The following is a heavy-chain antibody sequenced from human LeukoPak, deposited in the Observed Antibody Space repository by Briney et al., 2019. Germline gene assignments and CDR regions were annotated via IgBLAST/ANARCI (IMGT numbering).Heavy chain of an antibody. D-gene: IGHD2-2*01. CDR3: ARAYCSSTSCYGGDYYYYMDV. Sequence: SQTLSLTCTVSGGSISSGDYYWSWIRQPPGKGLEWIGYIYYSGSTYYNPSLKSRVTISVDTSKNQISLKLSSVTAADTAVYYCARAYCSSTSCYGGDYYYYMDVWGKGTTVTVSS. CDR1: GGSISSGDYY. CDR2: IYYSGST. J-gene: IGHJ6*03. V-gene: IGHV4-30-4*08.